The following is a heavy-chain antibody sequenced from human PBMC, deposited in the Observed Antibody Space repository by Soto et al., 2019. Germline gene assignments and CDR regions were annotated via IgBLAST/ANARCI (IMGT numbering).Heavy chain of an antibody. D-gene: IGHD3-16*01. CDR2: IYYSGST. V-gene: IGHV4-39*01. CDR1: GGSISSSSSY. J-gene: IGHJ4*02. Sequence: PSETLSLTCPVSGGSISSSSSYWGWLRQPPGKGLEWIGSIYYSGSTYYNPSLKSRVTISVDTSKNQFSLKLSSVTAADTAVYYCARHALRLSNFDYWGQGTLVTVSS. CDR3: ARHALRLSNFDY.